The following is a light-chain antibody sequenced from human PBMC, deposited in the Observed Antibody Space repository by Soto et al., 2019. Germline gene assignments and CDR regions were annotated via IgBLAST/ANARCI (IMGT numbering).Light chain of an antibody. CDR2: LNSDGSH. CDR1: SGHSSYA. Sequence: QPVLTQSPSASASLGASVKLTCTLSSGHSSYAIAWHQQQPEKGPRYLMKLNSDGSHSKGDGIPDRLSGSSSGAERYLTISSLQSEDEAVYYCQTWGTGIRVFGTGTKVTVL. J-gene: IGLJ1*01. CDR3: QTWGTGIRV. V-gene: IGLV4-69*01.